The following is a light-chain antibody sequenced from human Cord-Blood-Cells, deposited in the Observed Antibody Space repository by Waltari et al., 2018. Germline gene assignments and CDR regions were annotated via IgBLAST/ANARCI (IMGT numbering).Light chain of an antibody. J-gene: IGLJ3*02. V-gene: IGLV2-14*01. CDR3: SSYTSSSTLEV. CDR1: SSDVGGYNY. Sequence: QSALTQPASVSGSPGQSITISSTGTSSDVGGYNYVSSYQQHPGTAPKLMIYEVSNRPSGVSNRFSGSKSGNTASLTISGLQAEDEADYYCSSYTSSSTLEVFGGGTKLTVL. CDR2: EVS.